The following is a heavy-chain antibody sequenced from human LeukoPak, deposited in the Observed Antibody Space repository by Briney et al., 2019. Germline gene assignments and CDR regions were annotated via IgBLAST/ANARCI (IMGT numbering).Heavy chain of an antibody. D-gene: IGHD2-21*02. CDR2: ISGSGDSI. Sequence: PGGSLRLSCAASGFTFKNYWMSWVRQAPGKGLEWVSVISGSGDSIFYADSVKGRFTISRDNSRSTLYLQMNSLRVEDTAVYYCTKLGLLAYCGGDCRGMDVWGQGTTVTVSS. J-gene: IGHJ6*02. CDR1: GFTFKNYW. V-gene: IGHV3-23*01. CDR3: TKLGLLAYCGGDCRGMDV.